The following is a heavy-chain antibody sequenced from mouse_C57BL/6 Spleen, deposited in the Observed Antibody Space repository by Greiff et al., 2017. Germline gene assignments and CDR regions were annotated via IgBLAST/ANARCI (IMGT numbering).Heavy chain of an antibody. Sequence: EVKLMESGGGLVQPGGSMKLSCVASGFTFSNYWMNWVRQSPEKGLEWVAQIRLKSDNYATHYAESVKGRFTISRDDSKSSVYLQMNNLRAEDTGIYYCTGRALVRYPYAMDYWGQGTSVTVSS. CDR3: TGRALVRYPYAMDY. CDR1: GFTFSNYW. V-gene: IGHV6-3*01. D-gene: IGHD3-3*01. CDR2: IRLKSDNYAT. J-gene: IGHJ4*01.